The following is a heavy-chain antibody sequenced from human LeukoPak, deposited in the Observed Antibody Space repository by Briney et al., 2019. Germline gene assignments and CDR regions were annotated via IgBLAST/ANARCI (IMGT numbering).Heavy chain of an antibody. Sequence: AGGSLRLSCAASGFTFSGYWMGWVRQAPGKGLEWVANIKQDGSEKYYVDSVKGRFTISRDNVKNSLYLQMSSLRAEDTAVYYCARYRGSRSFDYWGQGTLVSVSS. J-gene: IGHJ4*02. CDR3: ARYRGSRSFDY. CDR1: GFTFSGYW. D-gene: IGHD3-10*01. V-gene: IGHV3-7*03. CDR2: IKQDGSEK.